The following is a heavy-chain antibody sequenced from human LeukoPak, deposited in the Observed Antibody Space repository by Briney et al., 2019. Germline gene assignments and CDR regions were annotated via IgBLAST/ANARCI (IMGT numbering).Heavy chain of an antibody. V-gene: IGHV3-66*02. CDR1: GFTVSNNY. CDR2: IYSGDIT. D-gene: IGHD3-16*01. CDR3: AGRRVLDASFDY. J-gene: IGHJ4*02. Sequence: GGSLRLSCAASGFTVSNNYMSWVRQAPGKGLEWVSVIYSGDITYYVESVKGRFTISRDNSKNTLFPQMNRLRAEDTAVYYCAGRRVLDASFDYWGQGTLVTVSS.